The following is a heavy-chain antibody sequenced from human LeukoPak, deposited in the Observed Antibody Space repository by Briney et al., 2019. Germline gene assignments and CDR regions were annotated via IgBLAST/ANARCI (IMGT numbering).Heavy chain of an antibody. CDR2: ISAYNGNT. CDR3: ARDYYEDIVVVPAAI. J-gene: IGHJ4*02. D-gene: IGHD2-2*01. V-gene: IGHV1-18*01. CDR1: GYTFTSYG. Sequence: GASVKVSCKASGYTFTSYGISWVRQAPGQGLEWMGWISAYNGNTNYAQKLQGRVTMTTDTSTSTAYMELRSLRSDDTAVYYCARDYYEDIVVVPAAIWGQGTLVTVSS.